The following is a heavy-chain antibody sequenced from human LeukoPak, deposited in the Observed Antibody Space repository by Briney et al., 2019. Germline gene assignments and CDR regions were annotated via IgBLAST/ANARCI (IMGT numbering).Heavy chain of an antibody. V-gene: IGHV3-64*01. J-gene: IGHJ4*02. D-gene: IGHD6-13*01. CDR2: ISSNGGST. CDR1: GFTFSSYA. Sequence: GGSLRLSCAASGFTFSSYAMHWVRQAPGKGLEYVSAISSNGGSTYYANSVKGRFTISRDNSKNTLYLQMGSLRAEDMAVYYCARGPRAAADDYWGQGTLVTVSS. CDR3: ARGPRAAADDY.